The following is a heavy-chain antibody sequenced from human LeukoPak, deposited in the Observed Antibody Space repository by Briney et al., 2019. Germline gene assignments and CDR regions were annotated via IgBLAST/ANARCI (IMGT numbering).Heavy chain of an antibody. CDR3: ARRTKYGSGSYLY. V-gene: IGHV3-30-3*01. J-gene: IGHJ4*02. Sequence: GGSLRLSCAASGFTFSSYAMRWVLQAPGKGLEWVAVISYDGANKYYADSVKGRFTISRDNSKNTLYLQMNSLRAEDTAVYYCARRTKYGSGSYLYWGQGTLVTVSS. CDR2: ISYDGANK. D-gene: IGHD3-10*01. CDR1: GFTFSSYA.